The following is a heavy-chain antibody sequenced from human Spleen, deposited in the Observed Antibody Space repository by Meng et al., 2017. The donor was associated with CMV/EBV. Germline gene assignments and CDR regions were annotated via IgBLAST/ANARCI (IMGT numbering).Heavy chain of an antibody. CDR3: AREAAVAGYFDY. CDR1: GDSVSSTTAG. Sequence: IAGDSVSSTTAGWNWIRQSPSRGLEWLGRTYYRSEWYNDYAVSVRRRITINPDTSKNQFSLHLKSVTPDDTAVYYCAREAAVAGYFDYWGQGTLVTVSS. D-gene: IGHD6-19*01. CDR2: TYYRSEWYN. J-gene: IGHJ4*02. V-gene: IGHV6-1*01.